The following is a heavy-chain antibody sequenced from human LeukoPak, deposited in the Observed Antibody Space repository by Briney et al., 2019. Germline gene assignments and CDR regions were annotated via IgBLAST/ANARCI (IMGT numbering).Heavy chain of an antibody. Sequence: PSETLSLTCSVSGGSISSTSYYWGWIRQPPGKGLEWIGSVYYSGSTYYNPSFKSRVTISKDTSKNQVSLKLNSVTAADTAVYYGARLWYCNGGSCFYFDYWGQGTLVTVSS. V-gene: IGHV4-39*01. CDR2: VYYSGST. J-gene: IGHJ4*02. CDR3: ARLWYCNGGSCFYFDY. D-gene: IGHD2-15*01. CDR1: GGSISSTSYY.